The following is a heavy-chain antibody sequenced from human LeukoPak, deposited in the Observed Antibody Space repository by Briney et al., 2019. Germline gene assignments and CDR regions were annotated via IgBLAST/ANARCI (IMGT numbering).Heavy chain of an antibody. J-gene: IGHJ5*02. V-gene: IGHV1-46*01. Sequence: ASVKVSCKASGYTFTSYYMHWVRQAPGQGLEWMGIINPSGGSTSYAQKFQGRVTMTRDTSTSTVYMELSSLRSEDTAVYYCARGGKSWAYCGGDCYNNWFDPWGQGTLVTVSS. CDR3: ARGGKSWAYCGGDCYNNWFDP. D-gene: IGHD2-21*01. CDR1: GYTFTSYY. CDR2: INPSGGST.